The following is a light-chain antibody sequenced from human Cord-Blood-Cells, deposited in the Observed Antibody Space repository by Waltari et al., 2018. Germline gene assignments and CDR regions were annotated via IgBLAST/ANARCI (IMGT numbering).Light chain of an antibody. CDR2: GAS. Sequence: EIVLTQSPGTLSLSPGERATLSCRASQSVSRSYLAWYQQKPGQAPRLLIYGASSRATGIPARFSGSGSGTDFTLTISRLEPEDFAVYYCQQYGSSSWTFGQGTKVEIK. CDR1: QSVSRSY. J-gene: IGKJ1*01. CDR3: QQYGSSSWT. V-gene: IGKV3-20*01.